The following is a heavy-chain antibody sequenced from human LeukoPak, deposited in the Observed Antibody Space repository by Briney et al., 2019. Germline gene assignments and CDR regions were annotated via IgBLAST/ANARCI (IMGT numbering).Heavy chain of an antibody. J-gene: IGHJ4*02. D-gene: IGHD5-18*01. CDR2: ISSSSGYI. CDR1: GFTFSSYS. Sequence: GGSLRLSCAASGFTFSSYSMCWVRQAPGKGLEWVSSISSSSGYIYYADSVKGRFIISRDNAKNSLYLQMNSLRDEDTAVYYCARGNVLMDTPMVLLPFDYWAQGTLVTVSS. V-gene: IGHV3-21*01. CDR3: ARGNVLMDTPMVLLPFDY.